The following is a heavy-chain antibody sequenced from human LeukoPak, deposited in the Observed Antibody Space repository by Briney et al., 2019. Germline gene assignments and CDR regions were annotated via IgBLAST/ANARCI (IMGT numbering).Heavy chain of an antibody. Sequence: GGSLRLSCAASGFIFSDYWMHWVRQAPGQGLERVSPIGGSGGNTYYADSVKGRFTISRDNSKNTLYLQMYSLRAEDTAVYYCAREVAGPEYSSSPGYWGQGTLVTVSS. CDR1: GFIFSDYW. CDR2: IGGSGGNT. J-gene: IGHJ4*02. D-gene: IGHD6-6*01. V-gene: IGHV3-23*01. CDR3: AREVAGPEYSSSPGY.